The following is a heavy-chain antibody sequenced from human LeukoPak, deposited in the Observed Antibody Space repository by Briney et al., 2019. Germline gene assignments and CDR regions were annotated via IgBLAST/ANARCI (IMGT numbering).Heavy chain of an antibody. CDR1: GGTFSSYA. CDR2: IIPIFGTA. V-gene: IGHV1-69*05. Sequence: GASVKVSCKASGGTFSSYAISWVRQAPGQGLEWMGGIIPIFGTANYAQKFQGRVTITTDESTSTAYMELSSLRSEDTAVYYCARGRNGYGDYKYWFDPWGQGTLVTVSS. CDR3: ARGRNGYGDYKYWFDP. J-gene: IGHJ5*02. D-gene: IGHD4-17*01.